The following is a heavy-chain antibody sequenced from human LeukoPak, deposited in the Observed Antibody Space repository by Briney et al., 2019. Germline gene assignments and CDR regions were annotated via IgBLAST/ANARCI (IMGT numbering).Heavy chain of an antibody. J-gene: IGHJ5*02. CDR2: IYYSGST. D-gene: IGHD2-21*01. V-gene: IGHV4-39*01. CDR1: GGPISSSSYH. Sequence: SETLSLTCTVSGGPISSSSYHWGWIRQPPGRGLEWIGSIYYSGSTYFNPSLKSRVTMSVDTSKNQFSLKLSSVTAADTAVYYCARLVIVVFSGPWFDPWGQGTLVTVSS. CDR3: ARLVIVVFSGPWFDP.